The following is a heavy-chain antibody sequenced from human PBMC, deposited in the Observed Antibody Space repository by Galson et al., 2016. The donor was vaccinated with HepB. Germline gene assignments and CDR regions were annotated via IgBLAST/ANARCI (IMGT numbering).Heavy chain of an antibody. Sequence: GVSISSYYWNWIRQTAGKGLEWIGRIYISGSTNYNPSLKSRVTMSLDTSKNQFSLNLESVTAADTAVYYCARAGGFDYHFENWGQGILVTVSS. D-gene: IGHD5-12*01. CDR2: IYISGST. J-gene: IGHJ4*02. V-gene: IGHV4-4*07. CDR3: ARAGGFDYHFEN. CDR1: GVSISSYY.